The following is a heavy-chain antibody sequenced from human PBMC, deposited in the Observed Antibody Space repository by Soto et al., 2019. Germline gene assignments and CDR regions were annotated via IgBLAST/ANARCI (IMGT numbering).Heavy chain of an antibody. CDR3: ARGTYYYGSGSSNWFDP. CDR1: DGSFSGYY. V-gene: IGHV4-34*01. CDR2: IDHSGST. D-gene: IGHD3-10*01. J-gene: IGHJ5*02. Sequence: QVQLQQWGAGLLKPSETLSLTCAVYDGSFSGYYWNLIRQPPGKGLEWIGEIDHSGSTNYNPSLKRRGAISVXXSXNXXSLELSSVTAADTAVYYCARGTYYYGSGSSNWFDPWGQGTLVTVSS.